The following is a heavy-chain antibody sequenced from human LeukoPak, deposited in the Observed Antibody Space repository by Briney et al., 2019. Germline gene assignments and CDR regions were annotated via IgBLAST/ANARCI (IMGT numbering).Heavy chain of an antibody. CDR2: IYSGGST. CDR3: ARDLYRTVVVPHYFDY. D-gene: IGHD3-22*01. J-gene: IGHJ4*02. V-gene: IGHV3-53*01. CDR1: GFTVNNNY. Sequence: GGSLRLSCAASGFTVNNNYMSWVRQAPGKGLEWVSGIYSGGSTYYADSVKGRFTISRDNAKNSLYLQMNSLRAEDTAVYYCARDLYRTVVVPHYFDYWGQGTLVTVSS.